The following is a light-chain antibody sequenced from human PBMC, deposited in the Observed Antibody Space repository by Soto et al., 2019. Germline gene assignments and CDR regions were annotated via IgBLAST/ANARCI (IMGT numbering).Light chain of an antibody. J-gene: IGKJ2*01. V-gene: IGKV3-11*01. Sequence: EVVLTQSPATLSLSPGERATLSCRASQSVSSYLAWYQQRPGQAPRLLIYDASNRATGIPARFSGSGSGTDFTLTISSLESEYFAVDYCQQRSDWPYTFGQRTKLEIK. CDR1: QSVSSY. CDR3: QQRSDWPYT. CDR2: DAS.